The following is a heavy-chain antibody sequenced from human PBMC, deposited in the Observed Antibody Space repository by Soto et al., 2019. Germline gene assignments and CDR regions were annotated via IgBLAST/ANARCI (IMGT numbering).Heavy chain of an antibody. CDR1: GDSVTSFSDY. D-gene: IGHD3-10*01. J-gene: IGHJ6*02. CDR3: ARGVGFGYYYYHMDL. CDR2: IYYSGSA. V-gene: IGHV4-61*01. Sequence: SETLSLTCTVSGDSVTSFSDYWIWIRQPPGKGLEWIGYIYYSGSADYNPSLGSRVTISIDTSKNQFSLKLTSVTAADTAVYYCARGVGFGYYYYHMDLWGQGTTVTVS.